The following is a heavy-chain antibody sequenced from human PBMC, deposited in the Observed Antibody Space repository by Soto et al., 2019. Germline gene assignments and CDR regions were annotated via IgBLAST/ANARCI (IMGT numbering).Heavy chain of an antibody. CDR3: ARDYNDSRGYYVAFDI. CDR2: ISYSGST. CDR1: GGSISSYY. Sequence: SETLSLTCTVSGGSISSYYWSWIRQPPGKGLEWIGYISYSGSTNYNPSLKSRVSMSVDTSKNQFSLKLRSVTAADTAVYYCARDYNDSRGYYVAFDIWGQGTMVTVS. V-gene: IGHV4-59*01. D-gene: IGHD3-22*01. J-gene: IGHJ3*02.